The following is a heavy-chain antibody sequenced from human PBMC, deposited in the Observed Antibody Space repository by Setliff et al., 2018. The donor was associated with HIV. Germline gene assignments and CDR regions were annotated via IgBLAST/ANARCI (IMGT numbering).Heavy chain of an antibody. D-gene: IGHD6-19*01. Sequence: PSETLSLTCAVYGGSFSGYYWGWIRQPPGRGLEWIGTVFNSGSTYYTPSLRGRVTISVDTSKDQFSLKLISVTAADTAVYFCARRQWLAANFDSWGQGTLVTVSS. J-gene: IGHJ5*01. CDR1: GGSFSGYY. CDR2: VFNSGST. V-gene: IGHV4-34*12. CDR3: ARRQWLAANFDS.